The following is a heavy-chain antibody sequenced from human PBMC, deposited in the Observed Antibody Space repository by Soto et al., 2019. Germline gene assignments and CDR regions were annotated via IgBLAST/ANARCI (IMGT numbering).Heavy chain of an antibody. D-gene: IGHD2-15*01. CDR3: ARLYCSASSCYSVGAFDI. CDR2: IWFDGSDK. Sequence: QVQLVESGGGVVQPGRSLRLSCAASGFTFSSYSMHWVRQAPGKGLEWVALIWFDGSDKYSADSVKGRFTISRDNSKNTLYLQMNSLRAEDTAVYYCARLYCSASSCYSVGAFDIWGQGTMVTVSS. J-gene: IGHJ3*02. CDR1: GFTFSSYS. V-gene: IGHV3-33*03.